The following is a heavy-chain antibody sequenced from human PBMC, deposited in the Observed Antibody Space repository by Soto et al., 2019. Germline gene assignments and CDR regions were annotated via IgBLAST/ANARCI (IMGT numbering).Heavy chain of an antibody. Sequence: EVQLLESGGGLARPGGSLRLSCVASGFIFSDYAMTWIRQAPGKGLEWVATISASGGNIEYTDSLKGRFTISRDNSKKTFYLQIIGLTADDTAVHYCAKVAGGLGYFDLWGRGTLVSVSS. CDR2: ISASGGNI. V-gene: IGHV3-23*01. J-gene: IGHJ2*01. CDR3: AKVAGGLGYFDL. D-gene: IGHD3-16*01. CDR1: GFIFSDYA.